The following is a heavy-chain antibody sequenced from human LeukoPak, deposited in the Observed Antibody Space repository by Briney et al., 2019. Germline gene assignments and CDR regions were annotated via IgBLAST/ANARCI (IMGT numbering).Heavy chain of an antibody. CDR2: IYPGDSDT. D-gene: IGHD2-15*01. J-gene: IGHJ3*02. CDR1: GYRFTTYW. V-gene: IGHV5-51*01. Sequence: GESLKISCKGSGYRFTTYWIGWVRQLPGKGLEWMGIIYPGDSDTRYSPSFQGQVTISADKSISTAYLQWSSLKASDTAMYYCARLGSRDAFDIWGQGTMVTVSS. CDR3: ARLGSRDAFDI.